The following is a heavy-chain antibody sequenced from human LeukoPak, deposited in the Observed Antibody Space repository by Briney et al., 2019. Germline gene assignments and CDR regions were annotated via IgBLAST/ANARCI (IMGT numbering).Heavy chain of an antibody. V-gene: IGHV4-34*01. J-gene: IGHJ5*02. CDR3: ARGINARGWFDP. Sequence: SETLSLTCAVYGGSFSGYYWSWIRQPPGKGLEWIGEINHSGSTNYNPSLKSRVTLSVDTSKNQFSLKLSSVTAADTAVYYCARGINARGWFDPWGQGTLVTVST. CDR1: GGSFSGYY. CDR2: INHSGST.